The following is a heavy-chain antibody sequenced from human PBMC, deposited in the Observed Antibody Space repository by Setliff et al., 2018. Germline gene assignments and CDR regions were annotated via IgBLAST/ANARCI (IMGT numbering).Heavy chain of an antibody. J-gene: IGHJ6*03. CDR2: ISSYNGKT. D-gene: IGHD3-22*01. Sequence: ASVKVSCKASGYTFSAYYIHWVRQAPGQGLEWMGWISSYNGKTNYAQKLQGRVTMTTDTSTSTAYMELRSLRSDDTAVYYCARLALTGYDSSGYYYDDPYYYYMDVWGKGTTVTVSS. CDR3: ARLALTGYDSSGYYYDDPYYYYMDV. V-gene: IGHV1-18*04. CDR1: GYTFSAYY.